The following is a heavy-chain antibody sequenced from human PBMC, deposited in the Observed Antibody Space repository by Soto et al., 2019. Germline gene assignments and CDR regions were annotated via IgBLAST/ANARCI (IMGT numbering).Heavy chain of an antibody. D-gene: IGHD3-16*01. V-gene: IGHV1-69*01. J-gene: IGHJ4*02. Sequence: QEQLVQSGAEVKKPGSSVKVSCKASGGLFSSFAISWVRQAPGQGLEWMGGIIPVFGTTNYAQKFQGRVTITADESTNTAYMELSSLTSDDTAMYYCARGGGPYVWFNEFWGQGTQVTVSS. CDR1: GGLFSSFA. CDR2: IIPVFGTT. CDR3: ARGGGPYVWFNEF.